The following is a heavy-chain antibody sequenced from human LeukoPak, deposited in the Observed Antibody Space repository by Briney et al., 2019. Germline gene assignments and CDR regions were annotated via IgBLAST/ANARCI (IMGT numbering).Heavy chain of an antibody. J-gene: IGHJ4*02. CDR1: GYTFTSYG. V-gene: IGHV1-18*01. Sequence: ASVKVSCKASGYTFTSYGISWVRQAPGQGLEWMGWISAYNGNTNYAQKLQGRVTMTTATSTSTAYMELRSLRSDDPAVYYCARAHYYDSSGYPRDYWGQGTLVTVSS. CDR2: ISAYNGNT. CDR3: ARAHYYDSSGYPRDY. D-gene: IGHD3-22*01.